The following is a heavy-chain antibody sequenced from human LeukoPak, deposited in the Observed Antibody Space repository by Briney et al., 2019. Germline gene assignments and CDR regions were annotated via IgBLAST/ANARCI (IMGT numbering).Heavy chain of an antibody. Sequence: SETLSLTCTVSGGSISSYYWGWIRQPPGKGLEWIGSIYYSGSTYYNPSLKSRVTISVDTSKNQFSLKLSSVTAADTAVYYCARQEPFIVVVPAAIDYWGQGTLVTVSS. D-gene: IGHD2-2*01. CDR2: IYYSGST. CDR3: ARQEPFIVVVPAAIDY. V-gene: IGHV4-39*01. J-gene: IGHJ4*02. CDR1: GGSISSYY.